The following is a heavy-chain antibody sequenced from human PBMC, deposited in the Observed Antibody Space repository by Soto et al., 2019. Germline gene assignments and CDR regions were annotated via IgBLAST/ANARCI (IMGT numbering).Heavy chain of an antibody. D-gene: IGHD4-17*01. V-gene: IGHV1-69*02. CDR1: GGTFSSYT. J-gene: IGHJ4*02. CDR3: ARLTTVTTGFDY. CDR2: IIPILGIA. Sequence: QVQLVQSGAEVKKPGSSVKVSCKASGGTFSSYTISWVRQAPGQGLEWMGRIIPILGIANYAQKFQGRVTITADKSTSTAYMGLSSLRSEDTAVYYCARLTTVTTGFDYWGQGTLVTVSS.